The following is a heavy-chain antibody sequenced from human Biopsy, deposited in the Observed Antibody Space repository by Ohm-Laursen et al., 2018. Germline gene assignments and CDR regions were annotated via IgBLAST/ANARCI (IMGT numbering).Heavy chain of an antibody. CDR3: VRGVDYYDPYHYYALDV. CDR1: GDSFNGYY. D-gene: IGHD3-22*01. Sequence: TLSLTWAVYGDSFNGYYWSWIRQTPGKGLEWIGEINHSGRTNYNPSLKSRVTISVETSKNQFSLKVRSVAAADTAVYYCVRGVDYYDPYHYYALDVWGQGTTVTVSS. V-gene: IGHV4-34*01. J-gene: IGHJ6*02. CDR2: INHSGRT.